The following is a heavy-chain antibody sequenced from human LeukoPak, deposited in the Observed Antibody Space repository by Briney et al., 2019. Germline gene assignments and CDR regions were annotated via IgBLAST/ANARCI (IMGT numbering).Heavy chain of an antibody. CDR2: IDPSDSYT. J-gene: IGHJ5*02. CDR1: GYSFTSYW. Sequence: GESLQISCKGSGYSFTSYWISWGRQMPGKGLEWMGRIDPSDSYTNYSPSFQGHVTISADKSISTAYLQWSSLKASDTAMYYCARAIAAAGKGGNWFDPWGQGTLVTVSS. CDR3: ARAIAAAGKGGNWFDP. D-gene: IGHD6-13*01. V-gene: IGHV5-10-1*01.